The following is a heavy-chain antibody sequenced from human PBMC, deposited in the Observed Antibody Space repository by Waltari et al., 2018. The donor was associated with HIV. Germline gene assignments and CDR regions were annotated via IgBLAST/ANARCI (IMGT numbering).Heavy chain of an antibody. D-gene: IGHD6-19*01. Sequence: QVQLVQSGAEVKKPGSSVKVSCKASGGTFSSYTISWVRPAPGQGLEWMGRIIPILGIANYAQKFQGRVTSTADKSTSTAYRELSSLRSEDTAVYYCARERRYSSGWGPPTGGWFDPWGQGTLVTVSS. CDR3: ARERRYSSGWGPPTGGWFDP. CDR2: IIPILGIA. CDR1: GGTFSSYT. J-gene: IGHJ5*02. V-gene: IGHV1-69*08.